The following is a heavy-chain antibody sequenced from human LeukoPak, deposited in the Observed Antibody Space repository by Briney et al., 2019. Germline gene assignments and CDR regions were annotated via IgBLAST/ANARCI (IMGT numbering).Heavy chain of an antibody. V-gene: IGHV1-46*01. J-gene: IGHJ4*02. Sequence: ASVKVSCXASGYTFTTYFINWVRQAPGQGLGWMGIINPSGGSTRYAQKFQGRLTMTRDTSTSTAYMELSSLRSEDTAVYYCASSYSSGRVDYWGQGTLVTVSS. CDR3: ASSYSSGRVDY. CDR2: INPSGGST. D-gene: IGHD6-19*01. CDR1: GYTFTTYF.